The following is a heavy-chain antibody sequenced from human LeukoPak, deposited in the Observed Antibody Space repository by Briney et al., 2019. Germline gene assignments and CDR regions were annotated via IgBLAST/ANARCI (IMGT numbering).Heavy chain of an antibody. CDR2: IYHSGST. Sequence: SETLSLTCAVSGYSISSGYYWGWIRQPPGKGLEWIGSIYHSGSTYYNPSLKSRDTISVDTSKNQFSLKLSSVTAADTAVYYCARDPIAVAGTYDYWGQGTLVTVSS. J-gene: IGHJ4*02. CDR1: GYSISSGYY. CDR3: ARDPIAVAGTYDY. V-gene: IGHV4-38-2*02. D-gene: IGHD6-19*01.